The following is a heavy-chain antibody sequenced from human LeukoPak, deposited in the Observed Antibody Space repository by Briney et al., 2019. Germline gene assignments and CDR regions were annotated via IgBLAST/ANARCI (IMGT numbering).Heavy chain of an antibody. CDR3: ARQYYYDSSGYYPDAFDI. CDR2: IYPGHSDT. V-gene: IGHV5-51*01. D-gene: IGHD3-22*01. Sequence: GESLKISCKGSGYSFTSYWIGWVRQMPGKGLEWMGIIYPGHSDTRYSPSFQGQVTISADKSISTAYLQWSSLKASDTAMYYCARQYYYDSSGYYPDAFDIWGQGTMVTVSS. J-gene: IGHJ3*02. CDR1: GYSFTSYW.